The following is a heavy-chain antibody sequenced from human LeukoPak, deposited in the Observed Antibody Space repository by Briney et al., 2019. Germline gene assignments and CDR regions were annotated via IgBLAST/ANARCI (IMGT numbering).Heavy chain of an antibody. CDR3: VRGNYGDYAYFDY. J-gene: IGHJ4*02. CDR2: ISSSSSYI. CDR1: GFTFRSHS. V-gene: IGHV3-21*01. D-gene: IGHD4-17*01. Sequence: GGSLRLSCVASGFTFRSHSMNWVRQAPGKGLEWVSSISSSSSYIYYADSVKGRFTISRDNAKNSLYPQINSLRAEDTAVYYCVRGNYGDYAYFDYWGQGTLVTVSS.